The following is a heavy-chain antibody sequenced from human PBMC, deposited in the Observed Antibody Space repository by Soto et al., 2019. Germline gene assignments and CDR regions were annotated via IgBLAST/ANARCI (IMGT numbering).Heavy chain of an antibody. CDR3: VKILQYSYGLPH. CDR1: GFTFDDYA. V-gene: IGHV3-9*01. CDR2: ISWNSGSI. D-gene: IGHD5-18*01. J-gene: IGHJ4*02. Sequence: GGSLRLSCAASGFTFDDYAMHWVRQAPGKGLEWVSGISWNSGSIDYADSVKGRFTISRDNAKNSLYLQMNSLRAEDTALYYCVKILQYSYGLPHWGQGTLVTVSS.